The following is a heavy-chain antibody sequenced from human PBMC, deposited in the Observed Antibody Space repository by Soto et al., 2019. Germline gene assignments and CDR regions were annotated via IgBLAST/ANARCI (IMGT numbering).Heavy chain of an antibody. CDR1: GGSISSYY. CDR3: ARALYSSSWPEEGWWFEP. Sequence: PSETLSLTCTVSGGSISSYYWSWIRQPPGKGLEWIGYIYYSGSTNYNPSLKSRVTISVDTSKNQFSLKLSSVTAADTAVYYCARALYSSSWPEEGWWFEPWGQGTLVTVSS. D-gene: IGHD6-13*01. J-gene: IGHJ5*02. CDR2: IYYSGST. V-gene: IGHV4-59*08.